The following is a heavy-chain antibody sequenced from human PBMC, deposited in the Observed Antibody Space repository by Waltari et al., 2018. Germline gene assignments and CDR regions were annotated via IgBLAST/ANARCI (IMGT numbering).Heavy chain of an antibody. J-gene: IGHJ5*02. V-gene: IGHV1-8*01. CDR3: ARGPKPTIFGVVIKNWFDP. Sequence: QVQLVQSGAEVKKPGASVKVSCKASGYTFTSYDIHWVRQATGHGLEWMGWMNPNSGNTGYAQKFQGRVTMTRNTSISTAYMELSSLRSEDTAVYYCARGPKPTIFGVVIKNWFDPWGQGTLVTVSS. D-gene: IGHD3-3*01. CDR1: GYTFTSYD. CDR2: MNPNSGNT.